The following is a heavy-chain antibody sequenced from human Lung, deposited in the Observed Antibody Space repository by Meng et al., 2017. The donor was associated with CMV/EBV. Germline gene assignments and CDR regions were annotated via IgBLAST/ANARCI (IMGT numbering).Heavy chain of an antibody. D-gene: IGHD6-19*01. CDR1: GFSFSTYS. CDR3: ARDGGSGWS. CDR2: ITSSSSYI. J-gene: IGHJ5*02. Sequence: SCAASGFSFSTYSMNWVRQTPGKGLEWVSSITSSSSYIFYADSVKGRFIISRDNAKNSLYLQMNSLKAEDTGVYYCARDGGSGWSWGQGTLVTVSS. V-gene: IGHV3-21*03.